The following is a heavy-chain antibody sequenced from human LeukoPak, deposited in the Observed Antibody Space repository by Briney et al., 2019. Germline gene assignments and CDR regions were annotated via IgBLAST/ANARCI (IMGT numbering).Heavy chain of an antibody. CDR1: GGSFSGYY. CDR2: IYYSGST. J-gene: IGHJ4*02. CDR3: AREVRGANYFDY. V-gene: IGHV4-34*01. D-gene: IGHD3-10*01. Sequence: SETLSLTCAVYGGSFSGYYWSWIRQPPGKGLEWIGSIYYSGSTYYNPSLKSRVTISVDTSKNQFSLKLSSVTAADTAVYYCAREVRGANYFDYWGQGTLVTVSS.